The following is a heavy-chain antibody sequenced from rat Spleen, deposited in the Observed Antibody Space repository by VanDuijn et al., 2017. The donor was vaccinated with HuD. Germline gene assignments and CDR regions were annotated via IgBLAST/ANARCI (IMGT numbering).Heavy chain of an antibody. D-gene: IGHD1-2*01. Sequence: EVQLVESGGDLVQPGRSLKLSCAASGITFSSFPMAWVRQAPKKGLEWVASISSGGGGTYYPDSVKGRFTISRDNAKSTLNLQMDSLRSEDTASYYCARHGLIAAISYWYFDFWGPGTMVTVSS. CDR3: ARHGLIAAISYWYFDF. CDR1: GITFSSFP. V-gene: IGHV5-25*01. J-gene: IGHJ1*01. CDR2: ISSGGGGT.